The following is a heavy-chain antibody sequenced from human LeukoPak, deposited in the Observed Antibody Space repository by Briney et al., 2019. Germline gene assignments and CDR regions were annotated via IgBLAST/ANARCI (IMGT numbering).Heavy chain of an antibody. V-gene: IGHV3-20*04. CDR1: GFTFDDYG. D-gene: IGHD3-3*01. J-gene: IGHJ4*02. CDR2: INWNGGST. CDR3: ARASQDFWSGYSVDY. Sequence: GGSLRLSCAASGFTFDDYGMSWVRQAPGKGLEWVSGINWNGGSTGYADSVKGRFTISRDNAKNSLYLQMNSLRAEDTALYYCARASQDFWSGYSVDYWGQGTLVTVSS.